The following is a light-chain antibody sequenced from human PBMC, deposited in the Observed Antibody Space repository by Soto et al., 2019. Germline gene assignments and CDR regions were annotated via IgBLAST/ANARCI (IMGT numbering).Light chain of an antibody. Sequence: QSVLTQPPSVSGAPGQRVTISCTGSTSNIGAGYDVHWYQQLPGRAPKLLIYDNNNRPSGIPGRFSGSKSGTSASLAISRLLAEDEADYYCQSYDRSLSGSVFGTGTKLTVL. CDR1: TSNIGAGYD. CDR2: DNN. V-gene: IGLV1-40*01. CDR3: QSYDRSLSGSV. J-gene: IGLJ1*01.